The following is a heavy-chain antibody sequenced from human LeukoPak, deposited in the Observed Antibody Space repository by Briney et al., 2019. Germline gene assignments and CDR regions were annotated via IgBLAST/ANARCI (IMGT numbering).Heavy chain of an antibody. CDR3: TTAGYYRFDH. Sequence: GGSLRLSCAASGFTFSSYWMSWIRQAPGKGLEWVANTNQDRSEKYYVDSVKGRFTISRDNAKNSLYLQMNSLRAEDTAVYYCTTAGYYRFDHWGRGTMVSVSS. CDR1: GFTFSSYW. V-gene: IGHV3-7*01. J-gene: IGHJ4*02. CDR2: TNQDRSEK. D-gene: IGHD4-17*01.